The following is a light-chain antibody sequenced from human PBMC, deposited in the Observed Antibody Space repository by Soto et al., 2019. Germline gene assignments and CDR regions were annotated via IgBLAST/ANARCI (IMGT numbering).Light chain of an antibody. Sequence: EIVMTQSPATLSVSPGGRATLSCRASQSISDTLAWYQQKPGQAPRLLIYGASRRATGSPARFSGSGSGTDFTLTISSLQSEDFAVYYCQQYYNRPWTFGQGTKVEI. CDR3: QQYYNRPWT. J-gene: IGKJ1*01. CDR2: GAS. CDR1: QSISDT. V-gene: IGKV3-15*01.